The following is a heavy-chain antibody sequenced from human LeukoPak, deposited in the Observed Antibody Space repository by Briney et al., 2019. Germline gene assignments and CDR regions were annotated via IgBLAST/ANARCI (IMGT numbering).Heavy chain of an antibody. J-gene: IGHJ3*02. V-gene: IGHV4-61*08. Sequence: ASQTLSLTCTVSGGSISSGANYWSWIRQPPGKGLDWIGYIYYSRSTNYNPSLKSRVTISVDTSKNQFSLKLSSVTAADTAVYYCARGGHAFDIWGQGTMVTVSS. CDR3: ARGGHAFDI. CDR1: GGSISSGANY. CDR2: IYYSRST.